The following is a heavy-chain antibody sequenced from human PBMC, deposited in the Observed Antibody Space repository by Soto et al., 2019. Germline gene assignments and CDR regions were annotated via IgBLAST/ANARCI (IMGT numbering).Heavy chain of an antibody. CDR1: GFTFSSYW. CDR3: ARGIAAAGKYFDY. Sequence: GGSLRLSCAASGFTFSSYWMSWVRQAPGKGLEWVANIKQDGSEKYYVDSVKGRFTISRDNAKNSLYLQMNSLRAEDTAVYYCARGIAAAGKYFDYWGQGTLVTVSS. CDR2: IKQDGSEK. V-gene: IGHV3-7*01. J-gene: IGHJ4*02. D-gene: IGHD6-13*01.